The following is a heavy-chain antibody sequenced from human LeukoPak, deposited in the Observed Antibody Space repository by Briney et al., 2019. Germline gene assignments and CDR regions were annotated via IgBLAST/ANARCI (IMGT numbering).Heavy chain of an antibody. CDR3: VRGRSTNGRTYFDF. CDR2: SRSKAKSYTT. Sequence: GGSLRLSCVAPGFILSDHYTDWVRQAPGKGLEWVGRSRSKAKSYTTEYAASVKGRFTFSRDDSKNSLYLQMNSLKTEDTAVYYCVRGRSTNGRTYFDFWGQGTLVTVSS. V-gene: IGHV3-72*01. D-gene: IGHD2-8*01. J-gene: IGHJ4*02. CDR1: GFILSDHY.